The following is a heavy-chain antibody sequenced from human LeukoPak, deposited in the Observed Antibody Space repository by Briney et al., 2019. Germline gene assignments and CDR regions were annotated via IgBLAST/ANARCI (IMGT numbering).Heavy chain of an antibody. J-gene: IGHJ4*02. D-gene: IGHD5-24*01. CDR2: IIPIFGTA. CDR1: GGTFSSYA. CDR3: AREARGRDGYNPDY. V-gene: IGHV1-69*13. Sequence: GAPVKVSCKASGGTFSSYAISWVRQAPGQGLEWMGGIIPIFGTANYAQKFQGRVTITADESTSTAYMELSSLRSEDTAVYYCAREARGRDGYNPDYWGQGTLVTVSS.